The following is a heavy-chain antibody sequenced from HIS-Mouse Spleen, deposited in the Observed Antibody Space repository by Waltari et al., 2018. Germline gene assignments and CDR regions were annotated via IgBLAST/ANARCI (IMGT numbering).Heavy chain of an antibody. Sequence: QLQLQESGPGLVKPSETLSLTCTVPGRSISSSRYYWGRIRQPPGKGLEWIGSIYYSGSTYYNPSLKSRVTISVDTSKNQFSLKLSSVTAADTAVYYCAREIPYSSSWYDWYFDLWGRGTLVTVSS. CDR2: IYYSGST. J-gene: IGHJ2*01. CDR3: AREIPYSSSWYDWYFDL. CDR1: GRSISSSRYY. D-gene: IGHD6-13*01. V-gene: IGHV4-39*07.